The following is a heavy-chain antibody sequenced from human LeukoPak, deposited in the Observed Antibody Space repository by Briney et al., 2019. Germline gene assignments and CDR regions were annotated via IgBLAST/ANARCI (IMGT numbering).Heavy chain of an antibody. J-gene: IGHJ4*02. D-gene: IGHD3-22*01. CDR1: GGSISSGDYY. Sequence: SQTLSLTCTVSGGSISSGDYYWSWIRQPPGKGLEWIGYIYYSGSTYYNPSLKSRVTISVDTSKNQFSLKLSSVTAADTAVHYCARALVSSGPEDYWGQGTLVTVSS. CDR3: ARALVSSGPEDY. CDR2: IYYSGST. V-gene: IGHV4-30-4*01.